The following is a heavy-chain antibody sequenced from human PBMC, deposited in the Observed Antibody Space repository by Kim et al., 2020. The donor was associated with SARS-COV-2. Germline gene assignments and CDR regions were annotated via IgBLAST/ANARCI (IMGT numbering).Heavy chain of an antibody. CDR3: ARGDFWSGTGFDY. Sequence: YAVSVKSRITINPDTSKNQFSLQLNSVTPEDTAVYYCARGDFWSGTGFDYWGQGTLVTVSS. V-gene: IGHV6-1*01. D-gene: IGHD3-3*01. J-gene: IGHJ4*02.